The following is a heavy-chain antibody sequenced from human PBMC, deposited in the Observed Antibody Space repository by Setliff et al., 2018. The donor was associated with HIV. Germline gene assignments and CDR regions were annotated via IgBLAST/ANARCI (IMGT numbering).Heavy chain of an antibody. CDR2: TDYSGST. CDR3: ARHYRELLGDAFDI. Sequence: PSETLSLTCTVSGGSITSSNNFWGWIRQRPGRGLEWIGTTDYSGSTDYNTSLKSRLTISVDTSKNQFSLKLTSVTAADTATYYCARHYRELLGDAFDIWGQGTLVTVSS. D-gene: IGHD3-16*02. J-gene: IGHJ3*02. CDR1: GGSITSSNNF. V-gene: IGHV4-39*01.